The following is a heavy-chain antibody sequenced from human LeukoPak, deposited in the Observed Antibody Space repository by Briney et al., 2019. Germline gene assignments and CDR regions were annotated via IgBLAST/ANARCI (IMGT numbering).Heavy chain of an antibody. J-gene: IGHJ4*02. Sequence: GGSLRLSCAASGFTFSSYDMNWVRQAPGKGLEWVSAISSSGGRTYYADSVKGRFTISRDNSNNTLYLQMNSLRAEDTAVYYCAKDLLNVGWLTGRDYWGQGTLVTVPS. CDR1: GFTFSSYD. V-gene: IGHV3-23*01. CDR2: ISSSGGRT. D-gene: IGHD3-9*01. CDR3: AKDLLNVGWLTGRDY.